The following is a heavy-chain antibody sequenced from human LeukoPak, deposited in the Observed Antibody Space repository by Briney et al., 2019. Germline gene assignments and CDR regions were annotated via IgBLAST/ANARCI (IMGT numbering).Heavy chain of an antibody. Sequence: GGSLRLSCAASGFTLRSYAMNWVRQAPGKGLEWVSAISTTSNEIYYADSVKGRFTISRDNSKNSLYLQMYSLRAEDTAVYYCARDLYYFGSGTYYRSDAFDIWGQGTMVTVSA. J-gene: IGHJ3*02. V-gene: IGHV3-21*01. CDR1: GFTLRSYA. D-gene: IGHD3-10*01. CDR3: ARDLYYFGSGTYYRSDAFDI. CDR2: ISTTSNEI.